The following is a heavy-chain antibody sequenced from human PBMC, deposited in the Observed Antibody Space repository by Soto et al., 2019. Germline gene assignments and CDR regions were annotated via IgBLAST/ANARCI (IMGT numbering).Heavy chain of an antibody. V-gene: IGHV4-30-2*01. CDR1: GGSISSGGYS. Sequence: QLQLQESGSGLVKPSQTLSLTCAVSGGSISSGGYSWSWIRQPPGKGLEWIGYIYHSGSTSYNPSLKSRVTISVDRSKNQLSLKLSSVTAADTAVYYCARDSSGKYWYFDLWGRGTLVTVSS. J-gene: IGHJ2*01. CDR2: IYHSGST. D-gene: IGHD3-22*01. CDR3: ARDSSGKYWYFDL.